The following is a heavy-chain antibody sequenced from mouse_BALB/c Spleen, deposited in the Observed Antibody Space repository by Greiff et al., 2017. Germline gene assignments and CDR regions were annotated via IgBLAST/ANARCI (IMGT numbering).Heavy chain of an antibody. V-gene: IGHV14-1*02. D-gene: IGHD3-3*01. J-gene: IGHJ4*01. CDR2: IDPENGNT. CDR1: GFNIKDYY. CDR3: ARRGLLYALDY. Sequence: VQLQQSGAELVRPGALVKLSCKASGFNIKDYYMHWVQQRPEQGLEWIGWIDPENGNTIYDPKFQGKASITADTTSNTSDLHLSSLTSEDTAVYYCARRGLLYALDYWGQGTSVTVSS.